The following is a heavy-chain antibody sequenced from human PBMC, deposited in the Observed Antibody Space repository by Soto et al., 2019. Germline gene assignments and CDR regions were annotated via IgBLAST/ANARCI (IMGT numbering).Heavy chain of an antibody. V-gene: IGHV1-69*13. CDR3: ARESGGGYCSGGSCYFQAGWFDP. Sequence: SVKVSCKASGGTFSSYAISWVRQAPGQGLEWMGGIIPIFGTANYAQKFQGRVTITADESTSTAYMELSSLRSEDTAVYYCARESGGGYCSGGSCYFQAGWFDPWGQGTLVTAPQ. J-gene: IGHJ5*02. CDR2: IIPIFGTA. CDR1: GGTFSSYA. D-gene: IGHD2-15*01.